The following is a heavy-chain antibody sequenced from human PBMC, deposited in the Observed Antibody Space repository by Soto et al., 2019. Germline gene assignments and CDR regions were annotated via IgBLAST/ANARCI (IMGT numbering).Heavy chain of an antibody. D-gene: IGHD6-13*01. J-gene: IGHJ4*02. CDR2: IYYSGST. V-gene: IGHV4-61*01. Sequence: QVQLQESGPGLVKPSETLSLTCTVSGGSVSSGSYYWSWIRQPPGKGLECVGHIYYSGSTNYNPSPKGPVAISGDTPKTQFSLKLRSVTAADTAVYYCARVTSSWGLVSDFDYWGQGTLVTVSS. CDR1: GGSVSSGSYY. CDR3: ARVTSSWGLVSDFDY.